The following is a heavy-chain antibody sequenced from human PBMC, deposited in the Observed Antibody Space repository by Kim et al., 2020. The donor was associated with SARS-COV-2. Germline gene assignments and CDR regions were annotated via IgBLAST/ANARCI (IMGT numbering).Heavy chain of an antibody. Sequence: SETLSLTCTVSGGSFSSRSYYWGWIRQPPGKGLEWIGSLYYRGSTFYNPALQSRVTISADTSKNQYSLRLKSVTAADTALYYCAGVRLLEGSDYGSGSYYFDYWGQGTLATVSA. CDR2: LYYRGST. CDR3: AGVRLLEGSDYGSGSYYFDY. V-gene: IGHV4-39*01. J-gene: IGHJ4*02. D-gene: IGHD3-10*01. CDR1: GGSFSSRSYY.